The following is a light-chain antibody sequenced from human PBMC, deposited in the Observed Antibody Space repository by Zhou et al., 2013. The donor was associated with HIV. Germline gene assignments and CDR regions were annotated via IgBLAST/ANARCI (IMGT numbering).Light chain of an antibody. CDR2: RVS. CDR3: MQGTHWPRYT. J-gene: IGKJ2*01. Sequence: DIVMTQTPPSLPVNPGEPASISCRSSQSLLHSNGCTCFHWYPQKPGQSPQLLIYRVSSRFSGVPYRFSGSGSGSHFTLRISGVEAEDVGIYYCMQGTHWPRYTFGQGTKLEIK. CDR1: QSLLHSNGCTC. V-gene: IGKV2-29*03.